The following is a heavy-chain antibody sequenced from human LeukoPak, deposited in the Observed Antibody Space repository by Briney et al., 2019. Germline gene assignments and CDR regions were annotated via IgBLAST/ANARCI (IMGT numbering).Heavy chain of an antibody. Sequence: PGGSLRLSCAASGFTFSSYGMHWVRQAPGKGLEWVANIKQDGSEKYYVDSVKGRFTISRDNAKNSLYLQMNSLRAEDTAVYYCARVPRGYSYGRNYYYYYMDVWGKGTTVTVSS. D-gene: IGHD5-18*01. V-gene: IGHV3-7*01. CDR3: ARVPRGYSYGRNYYYYYMDV. J-gene: IGHJ6*03. CDR1: GFTFSSYG. CDR2: IKQDGSEK.